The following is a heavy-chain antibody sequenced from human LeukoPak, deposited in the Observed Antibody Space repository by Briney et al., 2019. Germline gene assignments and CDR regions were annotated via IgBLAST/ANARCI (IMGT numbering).Heavy chain of an antibody. D-gene: IGHD3-22*01. J-gene: IGHJ4*02. CDR1: GFTFSSCS. CDR2: ISSSSYI. Sequence: PGGSLRLSCAASGFTFSSCSMNWVRQAPGKGLEWVSSISSSSYIYYADSVKGRFTISRDNAKNSLYLQMNSLRAEDTAVYYCARRMGPYDSSGYSNYWGQGTLVTVSS. V-gene: IGHV3-21*01. CDR3: ARRMGPYDSSGYSNY.